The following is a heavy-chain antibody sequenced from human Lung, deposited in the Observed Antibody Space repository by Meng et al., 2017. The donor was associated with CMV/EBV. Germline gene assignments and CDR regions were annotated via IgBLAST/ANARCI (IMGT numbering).Heavy chain of an antibody. Sequence: SCAASGFTFSSYSMNWVRQAPGKGLEWVSSISSSSSYIYYADSVKGRFTISRDNAKNSLYLQMNSLRAEDTAVYYCARDLYDFWSGWSYWGQGTXVTGAS. CDR2: ISSSSSYI. CDR3: ARDLYDFWSGWSY. J-gene: IGHJ4*02. V-gene: IGHV3-21*01. CDR1: GFTFSSYS. D-gene: IGHD3-3*01.